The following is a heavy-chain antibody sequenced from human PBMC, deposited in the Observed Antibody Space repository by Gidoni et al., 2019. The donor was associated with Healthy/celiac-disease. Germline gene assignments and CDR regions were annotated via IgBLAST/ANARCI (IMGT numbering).Heavy chain of an antibody. CDR1: GYTFTSYA. D-gene: IGHD1-26*01. CDR2: INAGNGNT. CDR3: AISGSYPLDY. Sequence: QVQLVQSGAEVKKPGASVKVSCKASGYTFTSYAMHWVRQAPGQRLEWMGWINAGNGNTKYSQKCQGRVTITRDTSASTAYMELSSLRSEDTAVYYCAISGSYPLDYWGQGTLVTVSS. J-gene: IGHJ4*02. V-gene: IGHV1-3*01.